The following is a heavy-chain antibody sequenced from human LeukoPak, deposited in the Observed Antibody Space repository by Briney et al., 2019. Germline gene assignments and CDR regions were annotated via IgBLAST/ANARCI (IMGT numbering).Heavy chain of an antibody. Sequence: PGGSLRLSCAASGFSFSSYGMSWVRQGPGKGLEWVSTITGSGGNTDYGDSVKGRFTISRDNSKNTLYLQMHSLRAEDTAVYYCAVDWYDSSGYGTFDYWGQGTLVTVSS. J-gene: IGHJ4*02. CDR1: GFSFSSYG. V-gene: IGHV3-23*01. CDR3: AVDWYDSSGYGTFDY. D-gene: IGHD3-22*01. CDR2: ITGSGGNT.